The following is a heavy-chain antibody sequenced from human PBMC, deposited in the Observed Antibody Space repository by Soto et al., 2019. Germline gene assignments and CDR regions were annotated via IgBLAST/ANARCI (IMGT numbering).Heavy chain of an antibody. J-gene: IGHJ6*02. CDR3: ARLAGYCSSTSCYTPQYYYYYYGMDV. CDR1: GYSFTSYW. CDR2: IYPGDSDT. V-gene: IGHV5-51*01. Sequence: GESLKISCKGSGYSFTSYWIGWVRQMPGKGLEWMGIIYPGDSDTRYSPSFQGQVTISADKSISTAYLQWSSLKASDTAMYYCARLAGYCSSTSCYTPQYYYYYYGMDVWGHGTTVTVSS. D-gene: IGHD2-2*02.